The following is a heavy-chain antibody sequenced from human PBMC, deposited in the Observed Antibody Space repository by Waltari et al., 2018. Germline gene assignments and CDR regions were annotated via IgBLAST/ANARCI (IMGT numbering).Heavy chain of an antibody. J-gene: IGHJ4*02. CDR1: GGSVSSGSYY. Sequence: QVQLQESGPGLVKPSETLSLTCTVSGGSVSSGSYYWSWIRQPPGKGLEWIGYIYYSGSTNFNPALKSRVTISVDTSKNQFSLKLSSVTAADTAVYYCARALKPHYYDSSGYYYFDYWGQGTLVTVSS. CDR2: IYYSGST. CDR3: ARALKPHYYDSSGYYYFDY. V-gene: IGHV4-61*01. D-gene: IGHD3-22*01.